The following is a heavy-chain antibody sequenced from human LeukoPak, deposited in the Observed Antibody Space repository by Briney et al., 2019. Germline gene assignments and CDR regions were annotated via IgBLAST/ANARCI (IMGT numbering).Heavy chain of an antibody. Sequence: GGSLRLSCAASGFTLSNYAMTWVRQAPGKGLEWVSTISDSGSTFYADSVKGRVTISRVQSTNTVYLQMNSLRADDTAVYYCAKAHCSSTSCSRADNWGQGTLVTVSS. J-gene: IGHJ4*02. CDR1: GFTLSNYA. D-gene: IGHD2-2*01. CDR3: AKAHCSSTSCSRADN. V-gene: IGHV3-23*01. CDR2: ISDSGST.